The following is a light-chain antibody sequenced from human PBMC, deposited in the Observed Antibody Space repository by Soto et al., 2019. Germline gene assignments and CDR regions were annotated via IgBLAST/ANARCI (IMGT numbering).Light chain of an antibody. V-gene: IGLV2-8*01. CDR2: EVN. Sequence: QSVLTQPPSASGSPGQSVTISCTGTSSDVGNYDSVSWYQHHPGKAPQAVIYEVNKRPSGVPDRFSGSKSGNTASLTVSGLQAEDEAEYYCSSYAGSNNYVFGTGTKLTVL. J-gene: IGLJ1*01. CDR1: SSDVGNYDS. CDR3: SSYAGSNNYV.